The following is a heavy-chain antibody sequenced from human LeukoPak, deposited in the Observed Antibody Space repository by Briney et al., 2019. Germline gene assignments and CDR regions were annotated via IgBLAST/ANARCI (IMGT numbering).Heavy chain of an antibody. Sequence: SETLSLTCTVSGDSVSSGSYHWSWIRQPPGKGLECIGYIYYSGSTNYNPSLKSRVTISVDTSKNQFSLKLSSVTAADTAVYYCARDKDAFDIWGQGTMVTVSS. CDR2: IYYSGST. J-gene: IGHJ3*02. V-gene: IGHV4-61*01. CDR3: ARDKDAFDI. CDR1: GDSVSSGSYH.